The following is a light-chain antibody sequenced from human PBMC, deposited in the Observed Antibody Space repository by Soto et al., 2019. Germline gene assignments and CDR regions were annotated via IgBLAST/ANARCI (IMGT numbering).Light chain of an antibody. J-gene: IGKJ1*01. Sequence: DIQMTQSPSTLSASVGDRVTITCRASQSIRSWLAWYQQKPGKAPKLLIYDASSLESGVPSRFSGSGSGTEFTLTISSLQPDDFATYYCQQYNSYSRTFGQGTKGDNK. CDR1: QSIRSW. CDR3: QQYNSYSRT. V-gene: IGKV1-5*01. CDR2: DAS.